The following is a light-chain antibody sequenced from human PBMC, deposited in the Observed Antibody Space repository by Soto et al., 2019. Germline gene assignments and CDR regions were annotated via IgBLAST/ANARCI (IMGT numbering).Light chain of an antibody. CDR2: RSS. V-gene: IGLV1-40*01. J-gene: IGLJ2*01. CDR3: QSFDSGLVGLI. Sequence: QSVLTQPPSVSGAPGQRVTIACTGSSSNIGAGYDVHWYRHFPGVAPKLLLFRSSHRPSGVPDRFSGFTSGTSASLAITGLQPDDEAVYNCQSFDSGLVGLIFGAGTKLTVL. CDR1: SSNIGAGYD.